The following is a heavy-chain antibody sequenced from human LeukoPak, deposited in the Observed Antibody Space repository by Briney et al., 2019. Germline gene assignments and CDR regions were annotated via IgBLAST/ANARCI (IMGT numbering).Heavy chain of an antibody. J-gene: IGHJ6*03. CDR1: GESFRHYY. D-gene: IGHD3-22*01. CDR2: IYTSGST. CDR3: ARGVPDSSGYTRVYYYYMDV. V-gene: IGHV4-59*10. Sequence: SETLSLTCAVYGESFRHYYWSWIRQPAGKGLEWIGRIYTSGSTNYNPSLKSRVTMSVDTSKNQFSLKLSSVTAADTAVYYCARGVPDSSGYTRVYYYYMDVWGKGTTVTISS.